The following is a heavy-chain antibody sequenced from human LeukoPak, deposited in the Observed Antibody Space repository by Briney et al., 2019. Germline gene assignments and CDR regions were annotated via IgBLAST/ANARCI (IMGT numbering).Heavy chain of an antibody. Sequence: SETLSLTCAVSGYSISSGYYWGWIRQPPGKGLEWIGSIYHSGSTYYNPSLKSRVTISVDTSKNQFSLKLSSVTAADTAVYYCARVGEGGRYYYYYYMDVWGNGTTVTVSS. CDR3: ARVGEGGRYYYYYYMDV. CDR2: IYHSGST. D-gene: IGHD3-10*01. J-gene: IGHJ6*03. V-gene: IGHV4-38-2*01. CDR1: GYSISSGYY.